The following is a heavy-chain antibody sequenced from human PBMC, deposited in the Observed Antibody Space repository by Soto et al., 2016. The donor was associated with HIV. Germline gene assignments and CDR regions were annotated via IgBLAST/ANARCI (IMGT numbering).Heavy chain of an antibody. CDR1: GFTFDDFA. J-gene: IGHJ4*02. D-gene: IGHD3-22*01. CDR3: AKDLHRRTSRYYDSSGSGYFDS. V-gene: IGHV3-43*02. Sequence: EVQLVESGGGVVQPGASLRLSCAASGFTFDDFAMHWVRQAPGKGLEWISVVSADGVSTYYAGSVKGRFTISRDNSKNSLDLQMSSLRTGDTALYFCAKDLHRRTSRYYDSSGSGYFDSWGQATLVTVSS. CDR2: VSADGVST.